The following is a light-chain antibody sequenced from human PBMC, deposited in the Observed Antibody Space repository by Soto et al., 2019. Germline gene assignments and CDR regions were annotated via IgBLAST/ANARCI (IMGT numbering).Light chain of an antibody. CDR3: QQYGSSPRVT. CDR1: QSINNW. V-gene: IGKV1-5*03. J-gene: IGKJ5*01. CDR2: KAS. Sequence: DIQITQSPSTLSAFVGDRVTFTCRASQSINNWLAWYQQRPGTAPKILIYKASTLKSGVPSRFSGSGSGTEFTLTISSLQPDDFAVYYCQQYGSSPRVTFGQGTRLEIK.